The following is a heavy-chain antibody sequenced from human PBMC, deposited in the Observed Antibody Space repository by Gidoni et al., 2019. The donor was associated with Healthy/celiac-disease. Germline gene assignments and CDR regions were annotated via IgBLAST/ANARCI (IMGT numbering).Heavy chain of an antibody. CDR2: SRSKANSYAT. V-gene: IGHV3-73*02. CDR3: TRTEGAKTFDP. D-gene: IGHD1-26*01. J-gene: IGHJ5*02. CDR1: GFTFSGSA. Sequence: EVQLVESGGGLVQPGASLKLSCAASGFTFSGSAMHWVRQASGKGLEWVGRSRSKANSYATAYAASVKGRFTISRDDSKNTAYLQMNSLKTEDTAVYYCTRTEGAKTFDPWGQGTLVTVSS.